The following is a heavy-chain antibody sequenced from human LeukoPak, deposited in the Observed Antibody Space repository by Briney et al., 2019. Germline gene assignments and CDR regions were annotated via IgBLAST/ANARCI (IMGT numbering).Heavy chain of an antibody. CDR1: GGSISSGGYY. CDR2: IYRSGST. J-gene: IGHJ4*02. D-gene: IGHD3-3*01. Sequence: SQTLSLTCTVSGGSISSGGYYWSWIRQPPGKGLEWIGYIYRSGSTYYNPSLKSRVTISVDTSKNQFSLKLSSVTAADTAVYYCARRLIRFLEFDYWGQGTLVTVSS. V-gene: IGHV4-30-2*01. CDR3: ARRLIRFLEFDY.